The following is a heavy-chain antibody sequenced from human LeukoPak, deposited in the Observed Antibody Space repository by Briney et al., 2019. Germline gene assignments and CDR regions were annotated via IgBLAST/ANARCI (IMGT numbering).Heavy chain of an antibody. V-gene: IGHV3-23*01. J-gene: IGHJ4*02. CDR2: ISGCGGST. CDR3: AKDRGSGWPQFDY. Sequence: GGSLRLSCAASGFSFSSYAMSWVRQAPGKGLEWVSAISGCGGSTYYADSVKGRFTISRDNSKNTLYLQMNSLRAEDTAVYYCAKDRGSGWPQFDYWGQGTLVAVSS. CDR1: GFSFSSYA. D-gene: IGHD6-19*01.